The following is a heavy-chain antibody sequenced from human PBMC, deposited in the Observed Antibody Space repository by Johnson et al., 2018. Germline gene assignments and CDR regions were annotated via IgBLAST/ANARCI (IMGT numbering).Heavy chain of an antibody. CDR2: IRSKPYGGTT. CDR1: GFTFGDYA. V-gene: IGHV3-49*03. Sequence: VQLVESGGGLAQPGRSLRLSCSVSGFTFGDYAMNWLRQAPGKGLEWVGFIRSKPYGGTTEYAASVRDRFTISRDDSKSIAYLHMNSLQTEDTAIYFCSRGTDSWSTIYSYYRGLDVWGQGTTVTVSS. CDR3: SRGTDSWSTIYSYYRGLDV. J-gene: IGHJ6*02. D-gene: IGHD6-13*01.